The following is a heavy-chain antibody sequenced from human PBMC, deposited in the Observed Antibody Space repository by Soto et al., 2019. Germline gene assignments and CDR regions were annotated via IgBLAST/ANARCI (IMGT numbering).Heavy chain of an antibody. CDR2: IYYSWST. D-gene: IGHD3-3*02. J-gene: IGHJ5*02. CDR1: GGSISSSSYY. V-gene: IGHV4-39*01. CDR3: ARRRSFSTLAARRGWFDP. Sequence: QLQLQESGPGLVKPSETLSLTGTVSGGSISSSSYYWGWIRQPPGKGLEWIGSIYYSWSTNYNPSHRSRVTRAVATSKNQCSLKLRSVTAADTAVYYGARRRSFSTLAARRGWFDPWGQGTLVTVSS.